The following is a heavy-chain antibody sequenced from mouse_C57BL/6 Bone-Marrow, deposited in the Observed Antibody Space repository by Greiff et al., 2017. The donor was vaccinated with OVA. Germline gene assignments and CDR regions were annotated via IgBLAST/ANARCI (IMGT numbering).Heavy chain of an antibody. V-gene: IGHV5-17*01. CDR1: GFTFSDYG. D-gene: IGHD1-1*01. Sequence: EVKLVESGGGLVKPGGSLTLSCAASGFTFSDYGMRWVRQAPEKGLEWVAYISSGSSTIYYADTVKGRFTISRDNAKNTLFLQMTNLRSEDTAMYYCARRHLIYYYGSSYGDYAMDYWGQGTSVTVSS. CDR2: ISSGSSTI. CDR3: ARRHLIYYYGSSYGDYAMDY. J-gene: IGHJ4*01.